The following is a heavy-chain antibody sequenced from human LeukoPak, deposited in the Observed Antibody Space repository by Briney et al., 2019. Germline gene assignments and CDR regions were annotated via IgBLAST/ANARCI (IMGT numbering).Heavy chain of an antibody. CDR3: AAARPGY. D-gene: IGHD6-6*01. Sequence: GGSLRLSCAASGFTFDDYAMHWVRQAPGKGLEWVSGISWNSGSIGYADSVKGRFTISRNNAKNSLYLQMNSLRAEDTALYYCAAARPGYWGQGTLVTVSS. V-gene: IGHV3-9*01. J-gene: IGHJ4*02. CDR1: GFTFDDYA. CDR2: ISWNSGSI.